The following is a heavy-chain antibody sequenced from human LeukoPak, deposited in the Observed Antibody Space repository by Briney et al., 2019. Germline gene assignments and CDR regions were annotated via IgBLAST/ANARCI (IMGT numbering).Heavy chain of an antibody. D-gene: IGHD7-27*01. CDR3: ARDTPTLGIAFDY. Sequence: SETLSLTCTVSGGSISTYYWSWVRQSPGKGLEWIGYINYSGRTNSSPSLKSRVAISVDTSKNQFSLRLSSVTAADTAVYYCARDTPTLGIAFDYWGQGTLVTVSS. CDR2: INYSGRT. J-gene: IGHJ4*02. V-gene: IGHV4-59*01. CDR1: GGSISTYY.